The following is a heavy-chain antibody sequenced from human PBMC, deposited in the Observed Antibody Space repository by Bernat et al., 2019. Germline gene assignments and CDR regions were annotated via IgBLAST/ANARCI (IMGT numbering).Heavy chain of an antibody. V-gene: IGHV3-30*18. CDR3: AKGSRPNQLDY. CDR2: ITYDGSNK. J-gene: IGHJ4*02. CDR1: GFTFSSYG. Sequence: QVQLVESGGGLVQPGRSLRLSCAASGFTFSSYGMHWVRQAPGKGLEWVAVITYDGSNKYYADSVKGRFTISRDNSKNTLYLQMNSLRADDTAVYYCAKGSRPNQLDYWGQGTLVTVSS.